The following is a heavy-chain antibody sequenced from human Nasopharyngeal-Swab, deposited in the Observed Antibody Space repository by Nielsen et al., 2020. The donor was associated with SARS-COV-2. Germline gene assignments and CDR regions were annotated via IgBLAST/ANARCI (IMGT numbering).Heavy chain of an antibody. Sequence: ASVKVSCKAAGYTFADYYIQWVRQAPGQGLEWMGRINSNSGDTIYAQKFQGRVTMTRDTSISTAYMELSRLRSDDTAVYYCARDLTSYYYDNSDYYRDFWGQGTLVTVSS. CDR3: ARDLTSYYYDNSDYYRDF. CDR2: INSNSGDT. J-gene: IGHJ4*02. CDR1: GYTFADYY. D-gene: IGHD3-22*01. V-gene: IGHV1-2*06.